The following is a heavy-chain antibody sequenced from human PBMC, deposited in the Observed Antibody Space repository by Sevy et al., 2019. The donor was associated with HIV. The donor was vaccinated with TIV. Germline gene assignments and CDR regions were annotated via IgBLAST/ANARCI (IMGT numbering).Heavy chain of an antibody. Sequence: GGCLRLSCTASEFTFTNAWMSWVRQAPGKGLEWVGRIKSKNDGGTTDYAAPVKGRFTISRDDSKNTLYLQMNSLKTEDTGKYYCTTEAFDDETYDYHYYGMDVWGHGTTVTVSS. CDR1: EFTFTNAW. D-gene: IGHD3-16*01. CDR2: IKSKNDGGTT. J-gene: IGHJ6*02. V-gene: IGHV3-15*01. CDR3: TTEAFDDETYDYHYYGMDV.